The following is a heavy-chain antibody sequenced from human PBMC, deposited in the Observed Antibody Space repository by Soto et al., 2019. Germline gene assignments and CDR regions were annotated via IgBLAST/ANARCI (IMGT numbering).Heavy chain of an antibody. D-gene: IGHD3-22*01. Sequence: SETLSLTCAVYCGSFSGYYWSWIRQPPWKGLEWIGEINHSGRTNYNPSLKTRVTISVDTSKNQFSLKLSYVTAADTAVYYCARAAYEYDNSVYYYYAFDIWGQGTMVTVSS. J-gene: IGHJ3*02. CDR2: INHSGRT. CDR3: ARAAYEYDNSVYYYYAFDI. CDR1: CGSFSGYY. V-gene: IGHV4-34*01.